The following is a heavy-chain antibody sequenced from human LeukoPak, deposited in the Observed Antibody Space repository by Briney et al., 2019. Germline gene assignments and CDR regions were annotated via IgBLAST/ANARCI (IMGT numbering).Heavy chain of an antibody. CDR1: GFTFDDYA. J-gene: IGHJ4*02. D-gene: IGHD6-19*01. Sequence: LSGGSLRLSCAASGFTFDDYAMHWVRQAPGKGLEWVSGISWNSGSIGYADSVKGRFTISRDNAKNSLYLQMNSLRAEDTALYYCAKDRIAVAGAFGYWGQGTLVTVSS. CDR3: AKDRIAVAGAFGY. CDR2: ISWNSGSI. V-gene: IGHV3-9*01.